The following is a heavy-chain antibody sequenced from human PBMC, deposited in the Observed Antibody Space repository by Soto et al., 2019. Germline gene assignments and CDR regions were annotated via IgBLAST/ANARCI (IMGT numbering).Heavy chain of an antibody. V-gene: IGHV3-23*01. CDR1: GFTFSSYA. D-gene: IGHD3-22*01. CDR3: KIQAPAITMIVVVMRDY. Sequence: PGGSLRLSCAASGFTFSSYAMSWVRQAPGKGLEWVSAISGSGGSTYYADSVKGRFTISRDNSKNTLYLQMNSLRAEDTAVYYCKIQAPAITMIVVVMRDYWGQGTLVAVSS. J-gene: IGHJ4*02. CDR2: ISGSGGST.